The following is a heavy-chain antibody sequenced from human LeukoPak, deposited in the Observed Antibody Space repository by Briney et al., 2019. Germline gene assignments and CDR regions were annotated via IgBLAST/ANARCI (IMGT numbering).Heavy chain of an antibody. Sequence: GGSLRLSCAASGFTFSSYGMSWVRQAPGKGLEWLSAIGGRDGSTYYADSVKGRFTISRDNSKNTLYVQMNSLRAEDTAVYYCAKGHYYGSGSLDYWAQGTLVTVSS. CDR1: GFTFSSYG. D-gene: IGHD3-10*01. CDR3: AKGHYYGSGSLDY. V-gene: IGHV3-23*01. CDR2: IGGRDGST. J-gene: IGHJ4*02.